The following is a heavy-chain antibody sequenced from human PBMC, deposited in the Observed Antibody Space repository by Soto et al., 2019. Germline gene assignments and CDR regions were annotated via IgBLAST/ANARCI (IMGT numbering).Heavy chain of an antibody. J-gene: IGHJ6*02. CDR3: ARLGRFYYYAMDV. D-gene: IGHD3-3*01. V-gene: IGHV4-59*01. Sequence: QVQLQESGPGLVKPSETLSLTCTVSGDSINNYYRTWIQQPPGKGLEWIGHIYHSGGTNYNPSLKSRVTISVDTSKNQFSLMVKSVTSADTAVYYCARLGRFYYYAMDVWGQGTTVTVSS. CDR1: GDSINNYY. CDR2: IYHSGGT.